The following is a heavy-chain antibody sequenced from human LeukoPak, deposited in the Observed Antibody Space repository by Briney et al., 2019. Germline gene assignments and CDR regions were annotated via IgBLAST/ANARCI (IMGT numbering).Heavy chain of an antibody. CDR3: ARDRGSIVGAHHYYYYMDV. V-gene: IGHV1-18*01. D-gene: IGHD1-26*01. Sequence: ASVKVSCKASGYTFTSYGISWVRQAPGQGLEWMGWLSAYNGNTNYAQKLQGRVTMTTDTSTSTAYMELRSLRSDDTAVYYCARDRGSIVGAHHYYYYMDVWGKGTTVTVSS. CDR1: GYTFTSYG. J-gene: IGHJ6*03. CDR2: LSAYNGNT.